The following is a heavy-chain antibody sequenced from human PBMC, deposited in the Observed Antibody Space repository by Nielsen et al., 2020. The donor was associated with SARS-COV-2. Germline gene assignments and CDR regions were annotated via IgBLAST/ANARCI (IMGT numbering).Heavy chain of an antibody. D-gene: IGHD6-13*01. J-gene: IGHJ4*02. V-gene: IGHV1-69*04. CDR3: ASYMGLSSWYEIDY. CDR1: GGTFSSYA. CDR2: IIPILGIA. Sequence: SVKASCKASGGTFSSYAISWVRQAPGQGLEWMGRIIPILGIANYAQKFRGRVTITADKSTSTAYMELSSLRSEDTAVYYCASYMGLSSWYEIDYWGQGTLVTVSS.